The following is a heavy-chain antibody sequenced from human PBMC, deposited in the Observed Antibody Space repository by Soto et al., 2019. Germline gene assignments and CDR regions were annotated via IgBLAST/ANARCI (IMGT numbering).Heavy chain of an antibody. CDR1: GFTFSSYA. D-gene: IGHD6-13*01. V-gene: IGHV3-30-3*01. Sequence: GGSLRLSCAASGFTFSSYAMHWVRQAPGKGLEWVAVISYDGSNKYYADSVKGRFTISRDNSKNTLYLQMNSLRAEDTAVYYCARDGYRDAFDIWGQGTMVTVSS. CDR2: ISYDGSNK. CDR3: ARDGYRDAFDI. J-gene: IGHJ3*02.